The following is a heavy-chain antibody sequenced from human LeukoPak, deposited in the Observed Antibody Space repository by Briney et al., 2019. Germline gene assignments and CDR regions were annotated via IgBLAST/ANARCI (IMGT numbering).Heavy chain of an antibody. V-gene: IGHV1-46*01. CDR2: INPSGGST. CDR3: ARDRHDYGDYPPWGVVSY. Sequence: ASVKVSCKASGYTFTSYYMHWVRQAPGQGLEWMGIINPSGGSTSYAQKFQGRVTMTRDMSTSTVYMELSSLRSEDTAVYYCARDRHDYGDYPPWGVVSYWGQGTLVTVSS. D-gene: IGHD4-17*01. CDR1: GYTFTSYY. J-gene: IGHJ4*02.